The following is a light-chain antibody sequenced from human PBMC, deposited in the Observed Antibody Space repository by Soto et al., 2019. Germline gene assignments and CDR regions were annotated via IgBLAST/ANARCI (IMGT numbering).Light chain of an antibody. J-gene: IGKJ1*01. Sequence: DIQMTQSPSSLSASLVDRVTITCRSSQTVTTFLNWYQQKPKEAPKLLIYKASTLQSGVPSRFSGNGSGTDFTLTISGVQPEDFATYSCQQTFGSPPTFGQGNKGDIK. V-gene: IGKV1-39*01. CDR3: QQTFGSPPT. CDR2: KAS. CDR1: QTVTTF.